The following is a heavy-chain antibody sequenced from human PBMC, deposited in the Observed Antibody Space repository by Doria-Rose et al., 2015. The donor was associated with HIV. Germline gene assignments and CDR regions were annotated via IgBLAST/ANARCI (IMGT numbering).Heavy chain of an antibody. CDR3: ARIKSSRWYHKYYFDF. V-gene: IGHV2-26*01. J-gene: IGHJ4*02. CDR1: GVSLSSPGMG. D-gene: IGHD6-13*01. CDR2: IFSDDER. Sequence: SGPVLVKPTETLTLTCTVSGVSLSSPGMGVSWIRQPPGKALEWLAHIFSDDERHYKTSLKSRLIISRGTSKSQVVLTMTDMDPVDTATYYCARIKSSRWYHKYYFDFWGQGTLVIVSA.